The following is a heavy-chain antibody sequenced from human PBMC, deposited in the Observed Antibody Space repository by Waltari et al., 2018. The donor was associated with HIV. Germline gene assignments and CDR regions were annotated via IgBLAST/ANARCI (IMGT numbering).Heavy chain of an antibody. CDR2: MNEDGNRI. D-gene: IGHD3-10*02. CDR1: GFNISRYW. V-gene: IGHV3-74*01. J-gene: IGHJ4*02. Sequence: EVQLEESGGASVQPGGSLRLSCAASGFNISRYWMHWVRQTPGKGLVWVSRMNEDGNRIDYAGSVRGRFTISRDSAKNTLFLQMNSLRDEDTAMYYCIRDMFGEYDYWGQGALVTVSS. CDR3: IRDMFGEYDY.